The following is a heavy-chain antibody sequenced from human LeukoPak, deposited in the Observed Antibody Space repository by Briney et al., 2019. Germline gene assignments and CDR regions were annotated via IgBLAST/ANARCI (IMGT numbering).Heavy chain of an antibody. V-gene: IGHV4-34*01. Sequence: SETLSLTCAVYGGSFSGYYWSWIRQPPGKGPEWIGEINHSGSTNYNPSLKSRVTISVDTSKNQFSLKLSSVTAADTAVYYCAREIYYDSSGYSYYYYGMDVWGQGTTVTVSS. D-gene: IGHD3-22*01. CDR2: INHSGST. CDR1: GGSFSGYY. J-gene: IGHJ6*02. CDR3: AREIYYDSSGYSYYYYGMDV.